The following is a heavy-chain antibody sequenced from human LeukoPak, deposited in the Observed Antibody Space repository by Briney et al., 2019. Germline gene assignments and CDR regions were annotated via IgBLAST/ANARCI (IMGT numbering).Heavy chain of an antibody. V-gene: IGHV4-34*01. D-gene: IGHD3-22*01. Sequence: SETLSLTCAVYGGSFSGHYWSWIRQPPGKGLEWIGEINHSGSTNYNPSLKSRVTISVDTSKNQFSLKLSSVTAADTAVYYCARAPPYYDSSGYFAYFDYWGQGTLVTVSS. J-gene: IGHJ4*02. CDR3: ARAPPYYDSSGYFAYFDY. CDR1: GGSFSGHY. CDR2: INHSGST.